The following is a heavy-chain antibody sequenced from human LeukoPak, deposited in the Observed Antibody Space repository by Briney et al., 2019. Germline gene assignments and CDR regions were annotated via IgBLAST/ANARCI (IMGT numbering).Heavy chain of an antibody. D-gene: IGHD6-19*01. J-gene: IGHJ4*02. CDR3: VKLSSGWFGDF. CDR2: ISENGDT. CDR1: GFTFSTYA. Sequence: GGSLRLSCAVSGFTFSTYAMTCVRQAPGTGLKWVSAISENGDTYYVDSVKGRFTISRDFSKNTLYLQMNSLRAEDTAVYYCVKLSSGWFGDFWGQETLVTVS. V-gene: IGHV3-23*01.